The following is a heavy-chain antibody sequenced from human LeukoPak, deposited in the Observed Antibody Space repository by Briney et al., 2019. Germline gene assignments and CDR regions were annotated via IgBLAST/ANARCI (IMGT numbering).Heavy chain of an antibody. CDR3: ARAAYCGGDCYYYFTT. D-gene: IGHD2-21*02. CDR1: GGSISSYY. CDR2: LYYSGNT. J-gene: IGHJ4*02. V-gene: IGHV4-59*01. Sequence: SETLSLTCTVSGGSISSYYWHWIRQPPGKGLEWIGYLYYSGNTYYNPSLKSRVTMSVDTSKNQFSLKLSSVTAADTAVYFCARAAYCGGDCYYYFTTGAREPWSPSPQ.